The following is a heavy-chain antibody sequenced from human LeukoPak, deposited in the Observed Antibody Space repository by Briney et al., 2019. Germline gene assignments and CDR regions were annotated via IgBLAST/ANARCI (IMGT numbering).Heavy chain of an antibody. CDR1: GYTFTSYD. V-gene: IGHV1-8*01. CDR3: ARGPYYYYYDSSGYYFGSDLDVHDY. D-gene: IGHD3-22*01. CDR2: MNPNRGNT. J-gene: IGHJ4*02. Sequence: ASVKVSCRASGYTFTSYDINWVRQAPGQGLEWMGWMNPNRGNTDYAQKFKGRVTMTRNTSIRTAYMELSSLRSEDTAVYYCARGPYYYYYDSSGYYFGSDLDVHDYWGQGTLVTVSS.